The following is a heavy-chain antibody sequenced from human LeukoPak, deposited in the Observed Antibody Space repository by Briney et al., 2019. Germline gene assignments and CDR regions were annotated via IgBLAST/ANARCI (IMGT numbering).Heavy chain of an antibody. D-gene: IGHD6-19*01. CDR1: GGSFSGYY. V-gene: IGHV4-34*01. Sequence: SETLSLTCAVYGGSFSGYYWSWIRQPPGKGLEWIGEINHSGSTNYNPSLKSRVTISVDTSKNQFSLKLSSVTAADTAVYYCASYLAVAGPKSDYWGQGTLVTVSS. J-gene: IGHJ4*02. CDR2: INHSGST. CDR3: ASYLAVAGPKSDY.